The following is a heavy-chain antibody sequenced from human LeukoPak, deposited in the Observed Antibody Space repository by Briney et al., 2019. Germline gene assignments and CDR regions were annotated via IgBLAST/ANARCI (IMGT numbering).Heavy chain of an antibody. D-gene: IGHD5-18*01. CDR2: IFPSGGEI. CDR1: GFTFSSYA. CDR3: ATYRQVLLPFEP. V-gene: IGHV3-23*01. J-gene: IGHJ5*02. Sequence: GGSLRLSCAASGFTFSSYAMSWVRQPPGKGLEGVSSIFPSGGEIHYADSVRGRFTISRDNSKSILSLQMNSLRAEDTAIYYCATYRQVLLPFEPWGQGTLVTVSS.